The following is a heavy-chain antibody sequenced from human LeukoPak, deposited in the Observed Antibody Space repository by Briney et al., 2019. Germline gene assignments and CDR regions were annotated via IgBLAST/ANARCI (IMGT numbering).Heavy chain of an antibody. D-gene: IGHD4-17*01. CDR1: GGSISSYY. CDR2: IYYSGST. Sequence: SETLSLTCTVSGGSISSYYWSWIRQPPGKGLEWIGYIYYSGSTNYNPSLKSRVTISVDRSKNQFPLKLSSVTAADTAVYYCASLTVTTRPYYYYGMDVWGQGTTVTVSS. V-gene: IGHV4-59*08. J-gene: IGHJ6*02. CDR3: ASLTVTTRPYYYYGMDV.